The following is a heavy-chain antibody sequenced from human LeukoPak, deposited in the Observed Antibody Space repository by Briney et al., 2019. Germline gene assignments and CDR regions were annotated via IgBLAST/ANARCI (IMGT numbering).Heavy chain of an antibody. V-gene: IGHV3-23*01. CDR3: AKDTDSSSWSNYYYGMDV. Sequence: GGSLRLSYAASGFTFISYAMSWVRQAPGKGLEWVSAISGSGGSTYYADSVKGRFTISRDNSKNTLYLQMNSLRAEDTAVYYCAKDTDSSSWSNYYYGMDVWGQGTTVTVSS. CDR2: ISGSGGST. J-gene: IGHJ6*02. CDR1: GFTFISYA. D-gene: IGHD6-13*01.